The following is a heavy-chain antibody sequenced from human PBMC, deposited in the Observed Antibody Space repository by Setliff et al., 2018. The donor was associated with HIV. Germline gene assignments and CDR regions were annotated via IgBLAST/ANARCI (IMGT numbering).Heavy chain of an antibody. CDR2: ISPKTGAT. V-gene: IGHV1-2*02. J-gene: IGHJ4*02. CDR3: ARGTLGRHFFDY. D-gene: IGHD7-27*01. CDR1: GYSFTDYY. Sequence: ASVKVSCKASGYSFTDYYVEWVRHAPGQGLEWMGWISPKTGATKYAEKFQGRVTMTSDTSTSTADMELFRLTSDDTAMYYCARGTLGRHFFDYWGLGTLVTVS.